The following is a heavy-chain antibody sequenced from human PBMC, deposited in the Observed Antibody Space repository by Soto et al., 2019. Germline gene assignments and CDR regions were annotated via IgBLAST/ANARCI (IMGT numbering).Heavy chain of an antibody. V-gene: IGHV1-69*12. J-gene: IGHJ6*02. CDR1: GGTFSSYA. CDR3: ASHGITGTWVYYYGMDV. CDR2: IIPIFGTA. D-gene: IGHD1-7*01. Sequence: QVQLVQSGAEVKKPGSSVKVSCKASGGTFSSYAISWVRQAPGQWLEWMGGIIPIFGTANYAQKFQGRVTITADESTSTAYMELSSLRSEDTAVYYCASHGITGTWVYYYGMDVWGQGTTVTVSS.